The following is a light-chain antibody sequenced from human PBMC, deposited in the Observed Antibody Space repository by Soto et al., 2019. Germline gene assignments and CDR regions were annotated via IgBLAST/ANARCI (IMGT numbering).Light chain of an antibody. CDR1: QSISSY. Sequence: EVVLTQSPDTLSLPPGERATLSCRASQSISSYLAWYQQKPGQAPRLLIYGASTRASGIPDRFSGSGSGTDFTLTISRLEPEDSAVYYCQQFSSYPRTFGGGTKVDIK. J-gene: IGKJ4*01. CDR2: GAS. CDR3: QQFSSYPRT. V-gene: IGKV3-20*01.